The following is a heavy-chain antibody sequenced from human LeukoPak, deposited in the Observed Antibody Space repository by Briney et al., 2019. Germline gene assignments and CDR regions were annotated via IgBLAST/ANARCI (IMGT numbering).Heavy chain of an antibody. D-gene: IGHD3-10*01. J-gene: IGHJ4*02. CDR1: GFTFSSYA. V-gene: IGHV3-23*01. CDR3: AKSFGSPYYFDY. CDR2: ISGSGGST. Sequence: GGSPRLSCAASGFTFSSYAMSWVRQAPGKGLEWVSAISGSGGSTYYADSVKGRSTISRDNSKNTLYLQMNSLRAEDTTVYYCAKSFGSPYYFDYWGQGTLVTVSS.